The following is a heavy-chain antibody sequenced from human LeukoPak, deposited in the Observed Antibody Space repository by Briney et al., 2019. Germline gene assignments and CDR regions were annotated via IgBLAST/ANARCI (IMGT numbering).Heavy chain of an antibody. D-gene: IGHD6-13*01. CDR1: GGSFSCYY. Sequence: PSEPLSLTCAVYGGSFSCYYWSWIRQPPGKGLEWIGEINHSGSTNYNPSLKSRVTISVDTSKNQFSLKLSSVTAADTAVYYCARVAAYSSPWFDPWGQGTLVTVSS. J-gene: IGHJ5*02. CDR3: ARVAAYSSPWFDP. V-gene: IGHV4-34*01. CDR2: INHSGST.